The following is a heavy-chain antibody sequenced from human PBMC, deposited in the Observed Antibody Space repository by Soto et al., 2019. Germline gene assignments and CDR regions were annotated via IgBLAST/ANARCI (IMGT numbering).Heavy chain of an antibody. D-gene: IGHD2-15*01. CDR1: GGSISSGGYY. CDR2: IYYSGST. J-gene: IGHJ6*02. CDR3: ARDTVVEAATGDFYYYGMEV. V-gene: IGHV4-31*03. Sequence: PSETLSLTCTVSGGSISSGGYYWSWIRQHPGKGLEWIGYIYYSGSTYYNPSLKSRVTISVDTSKNQFSLKLSSVTAADTAVYYCARDTVVEAATGDFYYYGMEVWGQGTTVTGS.